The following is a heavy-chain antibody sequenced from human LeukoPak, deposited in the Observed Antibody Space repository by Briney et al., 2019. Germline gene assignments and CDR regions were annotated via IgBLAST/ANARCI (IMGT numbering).Heavy chain of an antibody. D-gene: IGHD1-26*01. CDR2: INAGNGNT. CDR3: ARDRFRSTFWDY. Sequence: EAAVNVSCMGSGYTFGTYTMHWVRQAPGQRRAWMGWINAGNGNTEYSHKFQGRLTNTRDASASIAYMELSSLRSEDTAVYFSARDRFRSTFWDYWGQGTLVTVSS. CDR1: GYTFGTYT. J-gene: IGHJ4*02. V-gene: IGHV1-3*01.